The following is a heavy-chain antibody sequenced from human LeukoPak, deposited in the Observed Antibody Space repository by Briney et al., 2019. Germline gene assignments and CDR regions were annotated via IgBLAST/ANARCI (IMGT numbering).Heavy chain of an antibody. V-gene: IGHV3-48*03. CDR3: ARDYYDSSGYYYFDY. J-gene: IGHJ4*02. CDR1: RFTFSDYE. CDR2: ISSSGSSI. D-gene: IGHD3-22*01. Sequence: GGSLRLSCAAPRFTFSDYEMNWVRQAPGKGLEWISYISSSGSSIFYADSVKGRFTISRDNAKNSLYLQMNSLRAEDTAVYYCARDYYDSSGYYYFDYWGQGTLVTVSS.